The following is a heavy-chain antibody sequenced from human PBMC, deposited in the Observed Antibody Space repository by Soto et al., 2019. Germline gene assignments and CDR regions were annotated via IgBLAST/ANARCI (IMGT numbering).Heavy chain of an antibody. D-gene: IGHD5-18*01. V-gene: IGHV1-24*01. CDR2: FDPEDGET. CDR1: GYTLTELS. CDR3: ATDGGNVDTAMVPYYYGMDV. Sequence: ASVKVSCKVSGYTLTELSMHWVRQAPGKGLEWLGGFDPEDGETIYAQKFQGRVTMTEDTSTDTAYMELSSLRSEDTAVYYCATDGGNVDTAMVPYYYGMDVWGQGTTVTVSS. J-gene: IGHJ6*02.